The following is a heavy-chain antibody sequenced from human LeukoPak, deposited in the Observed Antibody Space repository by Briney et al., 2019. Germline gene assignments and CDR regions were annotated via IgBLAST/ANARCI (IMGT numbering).Heavy chain of an antibody. CDR3: AKGVSGSSTSCSY. CDR2: ISGSGGST. Sequence: GGSLRLSCAASGFTFSSYAMSWVRQAPGKGLEWVSVISGSGGSTYYADSVKGRFTISRDNSKNTLYLQMNSLRAEDTAVYYCAKGVSGSSTSCSYWGQGTLVTVSS. J-gene: IGHJ4*02. CDR1: GFTFSSYA. D-gene: IGHD2-2*01. V-gene: IGHV3-23*01.